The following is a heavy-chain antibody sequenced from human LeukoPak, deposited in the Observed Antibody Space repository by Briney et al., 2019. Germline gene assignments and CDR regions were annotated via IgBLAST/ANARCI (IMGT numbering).Heavy chain of an antibody. V-gene: IGHV4-39*07. J-gene: IGHJ4*02. CDR2: IYYSGST. CDR3: ARDGGYCTNGVCYDFDY. CDR1: GGSISSGSYY. Sequence: SEALSLTCTVSGGSISSGSYYWSWIRQPAGKGLEWIGSIYYSGSTYYNPSLKSRVTISVDTSKNQFSLKLSSVTAADTAVYYCARDGGYCTNGVCYDFDYWGQGTLVTVSS. D-gene: IGHD2-8*01.